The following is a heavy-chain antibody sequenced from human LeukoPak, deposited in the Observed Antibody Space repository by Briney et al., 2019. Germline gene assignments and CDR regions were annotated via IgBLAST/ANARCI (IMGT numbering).Heavy chain of an antibody. J-gene: IGHJ4*02. CDR3: ARDYGSGSYADPYFDY. Sequence: ASVKVSCKASGYTFTGYYMHWVRQAPGQGLEWMGWINPNSGGTNYAQKFQGRVTMTRDTSISTAYMELSRLRSDDTAVYYCARDYGSGSYADPYFDYWGQGTLVTVSS. V-gene: IGHV1-2*02. CDR1: GYTFTGYY. D-gene: IGHD3-10*01. CDR2: INPNSGGT.